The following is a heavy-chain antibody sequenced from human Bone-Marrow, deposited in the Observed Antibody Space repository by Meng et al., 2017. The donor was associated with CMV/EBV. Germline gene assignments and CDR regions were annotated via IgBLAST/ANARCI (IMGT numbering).Heavy chain of an antibody. CDR1: GFTFSSYA. V-gene: IGHV3-30*04. CDR2: ISYDGSNK. J-gene: IGHJ6*02. Sequence: GESLKISCTASGFTFSSYAMHWVRQAPGKGLEWVAVISYDGSNKYYADSVKGRFTISRDNSKNTLYLQMNSLRAEDTAVYYCTKGFARGTIFGVVIPGVDYYYGMDAWGQGTTVTVSS. D-gene: IGHD3-3*01. CDR3: TKGFARGTIFGVVIPGVDYYYGMDA.